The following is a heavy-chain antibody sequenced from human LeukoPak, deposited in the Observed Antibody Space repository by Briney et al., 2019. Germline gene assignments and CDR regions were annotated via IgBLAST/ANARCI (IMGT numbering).Heavy chain of an antibody. D-gene: IGHD3-10*01. CDR3: AKDTYGSGTYGYFDY. Sequence: GGSLRLSCAASGFTFSTYAMSRVRQAPGKGLEWVSTISGSGYYTSYADSVKGRFTISRDNSKNTLYLQLISLGAEDTAVYYCAKDTYGSGTYGYFDYWGQGTLVTVSS. V-gene: IGHV3-23*01. CDR2: ISGSGYYT. J-gene: IGHJ4*02. CDR1: GFTFSTYA.